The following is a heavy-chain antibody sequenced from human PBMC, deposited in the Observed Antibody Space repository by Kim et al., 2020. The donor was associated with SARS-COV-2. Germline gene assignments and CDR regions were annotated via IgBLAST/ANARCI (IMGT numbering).Heavy chain of an antibody. CDR3: AKALLRGSKWLPFDY. Sequence: LSLTCAASGFPFSSYGMHWVRQAPGKGLEWVAVISYDGSNKYYADSVKGRFTISRDNSKNTLYLQMNSLRAEDTAVYYCAKALLRGSKWLPFDYWGQGTLVTVSS. CDR1: GFPFSSYG. CDR2: ISYDGSNK. J-gene: IGHJ4*02. D-gene: IGHD5-12*01. V-gene: IGHV3-30*18.